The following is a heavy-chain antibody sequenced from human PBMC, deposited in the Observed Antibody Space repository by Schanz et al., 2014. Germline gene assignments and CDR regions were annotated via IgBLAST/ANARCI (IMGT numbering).Heavy chain of an antibody. D-gene: IGHD2-2*01. CDR1: GVTFSSYA. CDR3: AKVAPAATYLDS. J-gene: IGHJ4*02. Sequence: EVQLLESGGGFVQPGGALRLSCVASGVTFSSYAMSWVRQASGKGLEWVSYISGSSSTKYYADSVKGRFTISRDNAKNSLFLQMNSLSAEDTAVYYCAKVAPAATYLDSWGLGTLVTVSS. CDR2: ISGSSSTK. V-gene: IGHV3-23*01.